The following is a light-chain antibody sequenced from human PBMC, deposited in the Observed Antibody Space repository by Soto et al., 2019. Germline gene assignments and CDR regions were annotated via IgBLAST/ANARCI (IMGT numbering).Light chain of an antibody. V-gene: IGLV2-23*02. CDR2: EVS. J-gene: IGLJ1*01. CDR1: SSDVGSYNL. CDR3: CSYAGSSTYV. Sequence: QSVLTQPPSASGSPGQSITISCTGTSSDVGSYNLVSWYQQHPGKAPKLMIYEVSKRPSGVSNRFSGSKSGNTASLTISGLQAEDEADYYCCSYAGSSTYVFGTGTKLTVL.